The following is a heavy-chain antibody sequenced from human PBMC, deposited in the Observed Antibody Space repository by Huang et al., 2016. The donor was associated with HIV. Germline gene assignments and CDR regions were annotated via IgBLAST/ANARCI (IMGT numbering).Heavy chain of an antibody. J-gene: IGHJ5*02. V-gene: IGHV4-59*02. Sequence: QVRLQESGPGLVKPSETLSLSCTVSGDSVSSHYWGWIRHPPGKGLEWIGTVYDSGTTKYNPRLKSRMTISVDTSKNGFSLNITSVSAADTAMYVCVRDQGRLAVGGIDNWFDPWGQGALVTVSS. CDR2: VYDSGTT. D-gene: IGHD6-19*01. CDR3: VRDQGRLAVGGIDNWFDP. CDR1: GDSVSSHY.